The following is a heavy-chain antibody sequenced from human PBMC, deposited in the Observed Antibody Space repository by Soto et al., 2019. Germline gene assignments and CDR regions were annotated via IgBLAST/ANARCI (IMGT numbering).Heavy chain of an antibody. D-gene: IGHD1-7*01. CDR3: ARDSRNYCLSSRNWFDP. J-gene: IGHJ5*02. V-gene: IGHV1-2*02. Sequence: RASVKVSCKASGYTFTGYYMHWVRQAPGQGLEWMGWINPNSVGTNYAQKFQGRVTMTRDTSISTAYMELSRLRSDDTAVYYCARDSRNYCLSSRNWFDPWGQGTLVTVSS. CDR2: INPNSVGT. CDR1: GYTFTGYY.